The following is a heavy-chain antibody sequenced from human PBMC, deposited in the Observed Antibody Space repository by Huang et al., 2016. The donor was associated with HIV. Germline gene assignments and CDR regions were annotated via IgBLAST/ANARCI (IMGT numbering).Heavy chain of an antibody. D-gene: IGHD3-22*01. Sequence: QVQLVQSGAEVKKPGSSVKVSCKASGGTFSSYAISWVRQGPGKGLEWVGGSIPIFGTANYAQKFQGRVTITADESTSTAYMGLSSLRSEDTAVYYCARVESRRYYDSSGYYYWGQGTLVTVSS. CDR2: SIPIFGTA. CDR1: GGTFSSYA. V-gene: IGHV1-69*01. CDR3: ARVESRRYYDSSGYYY. J-gene: IGHJ4*02.